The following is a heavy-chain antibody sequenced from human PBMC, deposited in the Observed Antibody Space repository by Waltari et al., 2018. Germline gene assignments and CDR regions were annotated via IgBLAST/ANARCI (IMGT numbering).Heavy chain of an antibody. CDR1: GGTFSSYA. D-gene: IGHD3-10*01. CDR3: ARSGDYYGSGSYQMDY. Sequence: QVQLVQSGAEVKKPGASVKVSCKASGGTFSSYAISWVRPAPGQGLEWMGGISPIRGRANYAQKFQGRVTITADESTRTAYMELSSLRSEDPAVYYWARSGDYYGSGSYQMDYWGQGTLVTVSS. V-gene: IGHV1-69*11. J-gene: IGHJ4*02. CDR2: ISPIRGRA.